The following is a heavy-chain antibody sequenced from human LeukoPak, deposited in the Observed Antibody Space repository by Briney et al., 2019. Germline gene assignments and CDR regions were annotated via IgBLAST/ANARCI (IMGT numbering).Heavy chain of an antibody. J-gene: IGHJ4*02. CDR2: INSDGSTT. D-gene: IGHD3-22*01. CDR1: GFTFSSYW. Sequence: GGSLRLSCAASGFTFSSYWMHWVRQAPGKGLVWVSRINSDGSTTNYADYVKGRFTISRDNAKNTLYLQMNSLRAEDTAVYYCARGEYYYDSSGSNYFDYWGQGTLVTVSS. CDR3: ARGEYYYDSSGSNYFDY. V-gene: IGHV3-74*01.